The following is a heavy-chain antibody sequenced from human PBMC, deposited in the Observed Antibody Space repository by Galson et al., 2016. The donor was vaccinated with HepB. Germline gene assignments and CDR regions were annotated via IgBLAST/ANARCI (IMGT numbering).Heavy chain of an antibody. CDR3: ATGLHQGPIGLPPGTLLQEHL. J-gene: IGHJ6*01. CDR2: ILPMFGTS. CDR1: GGTFSSHA. Sequence: SVKVSCKAFGGTFSSHAISWVRQAPGQGLEWMGGILPMFGTSYHAQKFQGRVTFTADESTTTAYMELSSLRSEDTAVYYCATGLHQGPIGLPPGTLLQEHLWG. V-gene: IGHV1-69*13.